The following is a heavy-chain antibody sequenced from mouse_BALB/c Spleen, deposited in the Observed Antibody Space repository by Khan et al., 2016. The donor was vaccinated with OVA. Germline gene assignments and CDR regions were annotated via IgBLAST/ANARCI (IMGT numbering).Heavy chain of an antibody. D-gene: IGHD2-1*01. Sequence: QVQLKQSGAELMKPGASVKISCKATGYTFSSYWIEWVKQRPGHGLDWIGEILPGSGNTNCTENFKGKATFTADTSSNTAYMQLSSLTSEDSAVYYCVRYGNHWYFDVWGAGTTVTVSS. V-gene: IGHV1-9*01. CDR1: GYTFSSYW. CDR2: ILPGSGNT. J-gene: IGHJ1*01. CDR3: VRYGNHWYFDV.